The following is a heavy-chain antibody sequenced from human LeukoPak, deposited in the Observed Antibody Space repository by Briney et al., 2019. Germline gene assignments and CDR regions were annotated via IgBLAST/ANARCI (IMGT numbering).Heavy chain of an antibody. V-gene: IGHV5-51*01. CDR3: ASPSYGSGSYYSTDAFDI. CDR1: GYSFTSYW. CDR2: IYPGDSDT. Sequence: GESLKISCKGSGYSFTSYWIGWVRQMPGKGLEWMGIIYPGDSDTRYSPSFQGQVTISADKSISTAYLQWSSLKASDTAMYYCASPSYGSGSYYSTDAFDIWGQGTMVTVSS. J-gene: IGHJ3*02. D-gene: IGHD3-10*01.